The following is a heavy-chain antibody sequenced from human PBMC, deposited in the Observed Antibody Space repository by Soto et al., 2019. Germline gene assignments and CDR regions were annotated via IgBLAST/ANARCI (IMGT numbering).Heavy chain of an antibody. CDR2: VSHDGRNT. V-gene: IGHV3-30*18. CDR3: AKGGRQWLVTSDFNY. J-gene: IGHJ4*02. Sequence: VQLVESGGGVVQPGRSLRLSCAASGFTFRDYAMHWVRQAPGKGLEWVAVVSHDGRNTHYADSVKGRFTISRDSSKNTVSLEMTSLRAEDTAVYCCAKGGRQWLVTSDFNYWGQGALVTVSS. D-gene: IGHD6-19*01. CDR1: GFTFRDYA.